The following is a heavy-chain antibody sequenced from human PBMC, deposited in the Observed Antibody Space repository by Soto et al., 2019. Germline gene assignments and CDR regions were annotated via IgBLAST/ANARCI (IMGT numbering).Heavy chain of an antibody. CDR3: GWSFLTGTTLD. J-gene: IGHJ4*02. V-gene: IGHV4-30-4*01. Sequence: QVQLQESGPGLVKPSQTLSLTCTVSGDSISSGDYYWSWIRQPPGKGLEWIGYIYYSGTTYYNPSLQSLVTLSVHTSANRSSLKLSSVPAADTAVYYCGWSFLTGTTLDWGQGTLVTVSS. CDR2: IYYSGTT. D-gene: IGHD1-7*01. CDR1: GDSISSGDYY.